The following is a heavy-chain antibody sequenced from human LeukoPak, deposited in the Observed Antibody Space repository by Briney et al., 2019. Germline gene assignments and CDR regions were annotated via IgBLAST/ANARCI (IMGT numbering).Heavy chain of an antibody. Sequence: GASAKVSCKASGYTFTGYYMHWVRQAPGQGLEWMGWINPNSGGTNYAQKFQGRVTMTRDTSISTAYMELSSLTSDDTAVYYCARDSSGWYRWFDLWGQGTLVTVSS. CDR1: GYTFTGYY. CDR2: INPNSGGT. CDR3: ARDSSGWYRWFDL. V-gene: IGHV1-2*02. D-gene: IGHD6-19*01. J-gene: IGHJ5*02.